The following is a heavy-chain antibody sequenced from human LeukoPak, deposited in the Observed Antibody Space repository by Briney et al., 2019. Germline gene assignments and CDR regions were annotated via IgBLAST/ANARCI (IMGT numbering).Heavy chain of an antibody. CDR1: GFTFNDYS. V-gene: IGHV3-21*01. J-gene: IGHJ4*02. CDR2: ITNGSSYI. CDR3: ARGGSKY. Sequence: SGGSLRLSCVASGFTFNDYSMSWVRQAPGKGLEWVSSITNGSSYIYYADSVKGRFTISRDNAKNSLYLEMNSLRSEDTAVYYCARGGSKYWGQGTLVTVSS.